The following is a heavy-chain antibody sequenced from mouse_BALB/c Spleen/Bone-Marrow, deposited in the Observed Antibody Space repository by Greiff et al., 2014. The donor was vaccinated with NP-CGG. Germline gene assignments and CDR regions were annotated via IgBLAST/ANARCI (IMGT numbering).Heavy chain of an antibody. Sequence: VQLQQSGAELVRPGSSVKISCKASGYAFSSYWVTWVKQRPGQGLEWIGQIYPGDGDTNYNGKFKDKVTLTADKSSSAAYMQLSSLTSEYSAVYFCAKVTTGFAYWGQGTLVTVSA. CDR2: IYPGDGDT. CDR1: GYAFSSYW. J-gene: IGHJ3*01. CDR3: AKVTTGFAY. V-gene: IGHV1-80*01. D-gene: IGHD2-2*01.